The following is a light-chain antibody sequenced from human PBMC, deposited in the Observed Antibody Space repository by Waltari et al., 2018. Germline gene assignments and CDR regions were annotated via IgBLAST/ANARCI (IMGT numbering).Light chain of an antibody. Sequence: SYVLTQPPSVSVAPGETASVTCGGDSIGSKSVHWYQQKPGQAPLLVIYYDSDRPSGIPWRFSGYNAGDTATLTLSRVEVGDEADYYCQVGDGNNDVGVFGGGTKLTVL. J-gene: IGLJ3*02. V-gene: IGLV3-21*04. CDR2: YDS. CDR3: QVGDGNNDVGV. CDR1: SIGSKS.